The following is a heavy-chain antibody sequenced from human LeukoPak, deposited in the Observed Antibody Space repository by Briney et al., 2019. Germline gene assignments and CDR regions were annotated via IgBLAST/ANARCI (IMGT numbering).Heavy chain of an antibody. D-gene: IGHD3-22*01. CDR1: GYSFTSYW. Sequence: GESLKISCKGSGYSFTSYWIGWVRQMPGKGLEWMGIIYPGDSDTRYSPSFQGQVTISADKSISTAYLQWSSLKASDTAMYYCARMGAGRDYYDSSGYYAYWGQGILVTVSS. J-gene: IGHJ4*02. V-gene: IGHV5-51*01. CDR2: IYPGDSDT. CDR3: ARMGAGRDYYDSSGYYAY.